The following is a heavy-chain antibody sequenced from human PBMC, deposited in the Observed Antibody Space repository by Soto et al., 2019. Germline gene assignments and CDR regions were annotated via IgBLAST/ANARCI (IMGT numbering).Heavy chain of an antibody. J-gene: IGHJ6*02. CDR3: AKMAAPSGGVRGVILHYYYYYGMDV. CDR1: GFTFSSYA. D-gene: IGHD3-10*01. V-gene: IGHV3-23*01. Sequence: SGGSLRLSCAASGFTFSSYAMSWVRQAPGKGLEWVSAISGSGGSTYYADSVKGRFTISRDNSKNTLYLQMNSLRAEDTAVYYCAKMAAPSGGVRGVILHYYYYYGMDVWGQGTTVTVSS. CDR2: ISGSGGST.